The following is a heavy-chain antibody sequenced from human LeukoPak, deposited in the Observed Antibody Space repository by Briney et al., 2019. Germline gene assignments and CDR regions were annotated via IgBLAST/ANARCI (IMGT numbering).Heavy chain of an antibody. V-gene: IGHV4-39*07. J-gene: IGHJ5*02. CDR3: ASSKRTTVSWFDP. D-gene: IGHD1-1*01. CDR1: GGSISSSSYY. CDR2: IYYSGST. Sequence: PSETLSLTCTVSGGSISSSSYYWGWIRQPPGKGLEWIGSIYYSGSTYYNPSLKSRVTISVDTSKNQFSLKLSSVTAADTAVYYCASSKRTTVSWFDPWGQGTLVTVSS.